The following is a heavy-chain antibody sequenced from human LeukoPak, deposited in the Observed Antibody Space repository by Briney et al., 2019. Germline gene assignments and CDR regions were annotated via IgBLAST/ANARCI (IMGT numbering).Heavy chain of an antibody. J-gene: IGHJ4*02. CDR1: GFTFSSYG. Sequence: GRSLRLSCAASGFTFSSYGMHWVRQAPGKGLEWVAVISYDGSNKYYADSVKGRFTISRDNSKNTLYLQMNSLRAEDTAVYYCARPHLGNWGQGTLVTVSS. V-gene: IGHV3-30*03. D-gene: IGHD1-26*01. CDR3: ARPHLGN. CDR2: ISYDGSNK.